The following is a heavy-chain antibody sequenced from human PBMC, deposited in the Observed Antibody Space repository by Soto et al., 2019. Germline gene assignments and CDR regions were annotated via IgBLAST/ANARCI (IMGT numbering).Heavy chain of an antibody. CDR2: IDPSDSYT. CDR3: ARPQIAAAGSDGMDA. J-gene: IGHJ6*02. V-gene: IGHV5-10-1*01. D-gene: IGHD6-13*01. Sequence: PGESLKISCKGSGYSFTSYWISWVRQMPGKGLEWMGRIDPSDSYTNYSPSFQGHVTISAEKSISTAYLQWSSLKASDTAMYYCARPQIAAAGSDGMDAWGQGTKVTVS. CDR1: GYSFTSYW.